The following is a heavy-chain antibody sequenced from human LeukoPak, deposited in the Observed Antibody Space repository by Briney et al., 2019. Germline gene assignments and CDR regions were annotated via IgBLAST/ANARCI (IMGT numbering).Heavy chain of an antibody. CDR2: IHHGGNT. CDR3: ARRLGNGFDI. Sequence: SETLSLTCVVSGYPVSSNSYWAWIRQSPGKGLEWIGSIHHGGNTYYNPSLMSRVSMSLDTSKNQCSLNLNSVAAADTAVFYCARRLGNGFDIWGQGTMVTVSS. CDR1: GYPVSSNSY. J-gene: IGHJ3*02. V-gene: IGHV4-38-2*01. D-gene: IGHD6-19*01.